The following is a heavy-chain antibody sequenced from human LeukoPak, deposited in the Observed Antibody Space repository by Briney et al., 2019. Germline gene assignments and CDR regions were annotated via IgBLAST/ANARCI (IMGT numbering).Heavy chain of an antibody. CDR3: ARQMYLGGMDV. CDR2: IYYSGST. V-gene: IGHV4-59*08. CDR1: GASISSYY. Sequence: SGTLSLTCTVSGASISSYYWSWIRQPPGKGLEWIGYIYYSGSTNYNPSLKSRVTISVDTSKNHFSLKLSSVTAADTAVYYCARQMYLGGMDVWGQGTTVTVSS. J-gene: IGHJ6*02. D-gene: IGHD2-8*01.